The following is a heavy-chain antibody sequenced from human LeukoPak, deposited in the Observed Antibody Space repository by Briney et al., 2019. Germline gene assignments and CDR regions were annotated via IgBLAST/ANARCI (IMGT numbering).Heavy chain of an antibody. J-gene: IGHJ6*02. Sequence: SETLSLTCTVSGGSISSGDYYWSWIRQPPGKGLEYIGYIYYSGSTYYNPSLKSRITISVDTSKNQFSLKLSSVTAADTAVYYCARGVRVVVPAAIYYYYYGMDVWGQGTTVTVSS. D-gene: IGHD2-2*01. CDR1: GGSISSGDYY. V-gene: IGHV4-30-4*01. CDR2: IYYSGST. CDR3: ARGVRVVVPAAIYYYYYGMDV.